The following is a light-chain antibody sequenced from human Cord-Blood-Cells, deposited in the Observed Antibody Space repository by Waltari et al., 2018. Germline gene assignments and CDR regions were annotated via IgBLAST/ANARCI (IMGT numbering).Light chain of an antibody. CDR3: SSYAGSNNYV. Sequence: QSALTQPPSASGSPGQSVTISCTGTSSDVGGYNYVSWYQQHPGRAPKLMIYEVSKRPSAFPDRFSGSKSGNTASLTVSGLQAEDEADYYCSSYAGSNNYVFGTGTKVTVL. V-gene: IGLV2-8*01. CDR2: EVS. J-gene: IGLJ1*01. CDR1: SSDVGGYNY.